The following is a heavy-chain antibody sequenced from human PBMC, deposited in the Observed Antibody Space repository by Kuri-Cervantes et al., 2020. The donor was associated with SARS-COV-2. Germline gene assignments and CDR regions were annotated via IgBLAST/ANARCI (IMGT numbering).Heavy chain of an antibody. CDR3: AREANTFDY. D-gene: IGHD2-8*01. CDR1: GGSFSGYY. V-gene: IGHV4-34*01. J-gene: IGHJ4*02. Sequence: SETLSLTCAVYGGSFSGYYWSWIRQPPGKGLEWIGYIYYSGSTYYNPSLKSRVTISVDTSKNQFSLKLSSVTAADTAVYYCAREANTFDYWGQGTLVTGSS. CDR2: IYYSGST.